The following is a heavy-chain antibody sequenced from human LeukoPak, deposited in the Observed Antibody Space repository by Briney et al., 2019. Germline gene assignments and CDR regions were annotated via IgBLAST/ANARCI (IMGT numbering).Heavy chain of an antibody. D-gene: IGHD3-22*01. J-gene: IGHJ4*02. CDR3: AKDQRTGAYYYDSSGYYALDY. V-gene: IGHV3-23*01. CDR2: ISGSGGST. CDR1: GFTFSSYA. Sequence: GGSLRLSCAASGFTFSSYAMSWVRQAQGKGLEWVSAISGSGGSTYYADSVKGRFTISRDNSKNTLYLQMNSLRAEDTAVYYCAKDQRTGAYYYDSSGYYALDYWGQGTLVTVSS.